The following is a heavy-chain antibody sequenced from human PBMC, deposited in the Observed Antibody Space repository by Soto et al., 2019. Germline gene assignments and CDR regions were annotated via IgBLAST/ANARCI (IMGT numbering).Heavy chain of an antibody. CDR3: ARHSGVAEDGTA. CDR2: IYPGDSDT. V-gene: IGHV5-51*01. J-gene: IGHJ5*02. D-gene: IGHD6-13*01. Sequence: VSHKICCKGAGGKFIDNGGGWVRQMPGKGLEWMGVIYPGDSDTRYSPSFQGQVAISADKSINTAYLQWSSLKASDTAMYYCARHSGVAEDGTAWGQ. CDR1: GGKFIDNG.